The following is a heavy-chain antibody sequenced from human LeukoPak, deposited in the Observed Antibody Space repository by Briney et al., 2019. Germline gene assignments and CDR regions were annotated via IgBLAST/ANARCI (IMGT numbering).Heavy chain of an antibody. CDR2: IYPGDSDT. CDR1: GYSFTNYW. V-gene: IGHV5-51*01. J-gene: IGHJ4*02. D-gene: IGHD6-19*01. CDR3: ATSTGYSSGWFDY. Sequence: GESLKISCKGSGYSFTNYWIAWVRQMPGKGLEWMGIIYPGDSDTRYSPSFQGQVTISADKSISTAYLQWSSLKASDTAMYYCATSTGYSSGWFDYWGQGTLVTVSS.